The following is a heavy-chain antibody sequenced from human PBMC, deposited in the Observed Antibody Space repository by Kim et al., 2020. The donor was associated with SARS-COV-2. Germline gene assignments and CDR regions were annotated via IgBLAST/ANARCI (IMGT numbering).Heavy chain of an antibody. CDR3: AKVSYYDSKGGDY. J-gene: IGHJ4*02. CDR1: GFTFSSYA. V-gene: IGHV3-23*01. CDR2: ISGSGGST. D-gene: IGHD3-22*01. Sequence: GGSLRLSCVASGFTFSSYAMSWVRQAPGKGLEWVSAISGSGGSTYYADSVKGRFTISRDNSKNTLYLQMNSLRAEDTAVYYCAKVSYYDSKGGDYWGQGTLVTVSS.